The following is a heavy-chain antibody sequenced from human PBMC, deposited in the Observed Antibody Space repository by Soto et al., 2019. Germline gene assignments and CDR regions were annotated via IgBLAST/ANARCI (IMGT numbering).Heavy chain of an antibody. V-gene: IGHV4-34*01. D-gene: IGHD2-8*02. J-gene: IGHJ4*02. CDR2: INHSGST. Sequence: QVQLQQWGAGLLKPSETLSLTCAVYGGSFSGYSWTWIRQPPGTGLEWIGEINHSGSTNYNPYLNSRVTISVDTSKNQFSLKLTSVTAADTAVYYCARDKITGLFDYWGQGTLVTVSS. CDR1: GGSFSGYS. CDR3: ARDKITGLFDY.